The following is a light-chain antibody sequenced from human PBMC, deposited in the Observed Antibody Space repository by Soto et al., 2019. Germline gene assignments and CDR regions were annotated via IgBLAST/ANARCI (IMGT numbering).Light chain of an antibody. CDR3: QQRSNRPLLWT. V-gene: IGKV3-11*01. CDR1: QSVSNS. J-gene: IGKJ4*01. Sequence: EIVLTQSPATLSLSPGERATLSCRASQSVSNSLAWYRQKPGQAPRLLIYDASNRATGIPARFSGSGSGTDFTLTISSLEPEDFAVYYCQQRSNRPLLWTFGGGTKVEIK. CDR2: DAS.